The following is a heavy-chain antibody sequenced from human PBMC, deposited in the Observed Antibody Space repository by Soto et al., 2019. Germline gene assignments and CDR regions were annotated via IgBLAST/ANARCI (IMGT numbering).Heavy chain of an antibody. CDR1: GGSISSYY. CDR3: ARVIWRFLEWPTSDYYYYYYMDV. D-gene: IGHD3-3*01. J-gene: IGHJ6*03. Sequence: SETLSLTCTVSGGSISSYYWSWIRQPPGKGLEWIGYIYYSGSTNYNPSLKSRVTISVDTSKNQFSLKLSSVTAADTAVYYCARVIWRFLEWPTSDYYYYYYMDVWGKGTTVTVSS. V-gene: IGHV4-59*01. CDR2: IYYSGST.